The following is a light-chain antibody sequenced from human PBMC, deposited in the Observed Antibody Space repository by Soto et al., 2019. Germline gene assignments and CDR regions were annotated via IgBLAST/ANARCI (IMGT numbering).Light chain of an antibody. CDR3: QQYSDSPIT. Sequence: EIVMTQSPATLSVSPGERATLSCRASQSFGRNLAWYQQRPGQAPRLLIHGASARPSGVPARFSGSGSGTDFTLTIISLQSEDFAVYYCQQYSDSPITFGPGTTVDLK. V-gene: IGKV3-15*01. J-gene: IGKJ3*01. CDR1: QSFGRN. CDR2: GAS.